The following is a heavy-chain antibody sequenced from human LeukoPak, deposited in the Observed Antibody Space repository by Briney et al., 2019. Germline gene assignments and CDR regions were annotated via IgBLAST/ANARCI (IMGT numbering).Heavy chain of an antibody. CDR2: ISYDGSNK. CDR3: AREHSGWYDCDY. Sequence: GGSLRLSCAASGFTFSSYAMHWARQAPGKGLEWVAVISYDGSNKYYADSVKGRFTISRDNSKNTLYLQMNSLRAEDTAVYYCAREHSGWYDCDYWGQGTLVTVSS. CDR1: GFTFSSYA. V-gene: IGHV3-30*04. J-gene: IGHJ4*02. D-gene: IGHD6-19*01.